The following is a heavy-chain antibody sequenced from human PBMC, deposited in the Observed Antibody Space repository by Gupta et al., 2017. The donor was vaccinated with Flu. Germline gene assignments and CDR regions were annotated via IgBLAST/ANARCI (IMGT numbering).Heavy chain of an antibody. CDR2: IGGRVDIT. CDR1: GFAFSVYD. D-gene: IGHD6-19*01. J-gene: IGHJ1*01. V-gene: IGHV3-23*01. Sequence: EVQLLESGGGLVQPGGSLRLSCAASGFAFSVYDMTWVRQAPGKGLEWLTGIGGRVDITYYADSVKGRFTISRDNSKNMMYLQMNSLRVDDTAVYYCAKSKDTSGWFVYWGQGTLVTVSS. CDR3: AKSKDTSGWFVY.